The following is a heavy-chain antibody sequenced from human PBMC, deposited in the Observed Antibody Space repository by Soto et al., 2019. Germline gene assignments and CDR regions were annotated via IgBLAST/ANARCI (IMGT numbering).Heavy chain of an antibody. V-gene: IGHV4-31*03. Sequence: SETLSLTCTVSGGSISSGGYYWSWIRQHPGKGLEWIGYIYYSGSTYYNPSLKSRVTISVDTSKNQFSLKLSSVTAADTAVYYCAGGNSYGYNWFDPWGQGTLVTVSS. CDR2: IYYSGST. J-gene: IGHJ5*02. CDR3: AGGNSYGYNWFDP. D-gene: IGHD5-18*01. CDR1: GGSISSGGYY.